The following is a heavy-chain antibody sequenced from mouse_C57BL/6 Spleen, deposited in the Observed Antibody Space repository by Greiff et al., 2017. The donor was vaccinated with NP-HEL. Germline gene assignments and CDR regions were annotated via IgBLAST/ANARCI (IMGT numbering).Heavy chain of an antibody. Sequence: QVQLKESGAELVRPGTSVKVSCKASGYAFTNYLIEWVKQRPGQGLEWIGVINPGSGGTNYNEKFKGKATLTADKSSSTAYMQLSSLTSEDSAVYFCASSWDIHYFDYRGQGTTLTVSS. V-gene: IGHV1-54*01. J-gene: IGHJ2*01. CDR1: GYAFTNYL. CDR3: ASSWDIHYFDY. D-gene: IGHD4-1*01. CDR2: INPGSGGT.